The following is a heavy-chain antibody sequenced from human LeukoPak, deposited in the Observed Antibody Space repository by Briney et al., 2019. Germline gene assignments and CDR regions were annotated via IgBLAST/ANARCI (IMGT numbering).Heavy chain of an antibody. J-gene: IGHJ4*02. V-gene: IGHV1-46*01. CDR2: INPSGGST. Sequence: GASVKVSCKASGYTFTSYYMHWVRQAPGQGLEWVGVINPSGGSTSYAQKFQGRVTMTRDTSTSTVYMELSSLRSDDTAVYYCAGELGPPDCLDYWGQGTLVTVSS. CDR1: GYTFTSYY. CDR3: AGELGPPDCLDY. D-gene: IGHD2-21*02.